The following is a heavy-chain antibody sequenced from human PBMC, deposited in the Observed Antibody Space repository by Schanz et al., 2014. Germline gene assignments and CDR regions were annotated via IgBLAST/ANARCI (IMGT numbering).Heavy chain of an antibody. CDR2: IWYDGNNK. CDR1: GFTFSSYG. Sequence: QVQLVESGGDVVQPGRSLRLSCAASGFTFSSYGMHWVRQAPGKGLEWVAVIWYDGNNKYYADSVKGRFTISRDNSKNILYLQMNSLRAEDTALYFCARAAYSHGLDVWGRGTTVTVSS. D-gene: IGHD3-16*01. J-gene: IGHJ6*02. CDR3: ARAAYSHGLDV. V-gene: IGHV3-33*01.